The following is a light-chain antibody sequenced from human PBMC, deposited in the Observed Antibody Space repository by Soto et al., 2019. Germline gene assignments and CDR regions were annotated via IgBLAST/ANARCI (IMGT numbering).Light chain of an antibody. V-gene: IGLV2-8*01. CDR1: SSDVGGYNS. CDR3: SSYAGSTWGV. Sequence: QSALTQPPSASGSPGQSVTISCTGTSSDVGGYNSVSWYQHHPGKAPKLMIYEVTKRPSGVPDRISGSKSGNTASLTVSGLQDEDEADYYCSSYAGSTWGVFGGGTKLTVL. J-gene: IGLJ2*01. CDR2: EVT.